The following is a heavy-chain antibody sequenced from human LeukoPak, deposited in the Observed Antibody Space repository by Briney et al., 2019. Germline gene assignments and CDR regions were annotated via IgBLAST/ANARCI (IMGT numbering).Heavy chain of an antibody. CDR3: ARERYRSSWAVTLADY. CDR2: INAGNGNT. D-gene: IGHD6-13*01. CDR1: GYTFTSYA. Sequence: ASVKVSCKASGYTFTSYAMHWVRQAPGQRLEWMGWINAGNGNTKYSQKFQGRVTITRDTSASTAYMELSSLRSEDTAVYYCARERYRSSWAVTLADYWGQGTLVTVSS. V-gene: IGHV1-3*01. J-gene: IGHJ4*02.